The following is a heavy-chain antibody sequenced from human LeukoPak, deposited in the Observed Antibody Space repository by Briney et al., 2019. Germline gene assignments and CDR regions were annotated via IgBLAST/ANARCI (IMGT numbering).Heavy chain of an antibody. Sequence: GGSLRLSCAASGFTFSSYGMSWVRQAPGKGLEWVSAISGSGGSTYYADSVKGRFTISRDNSKNTLYLQMNSLRAEDTAVYYCAKDRQDYDYVWGSYRDAFDIWGQGTMVTVSS. J-gene: IGHJ3*02. D-gene: IGHD3-16*02. CDR1: GFTFSSYG. V-gene: IGHV3-23*01. CDR2: ISGSGGST. CDR3: AKDRQDYDYVWGSYRDAFDI.